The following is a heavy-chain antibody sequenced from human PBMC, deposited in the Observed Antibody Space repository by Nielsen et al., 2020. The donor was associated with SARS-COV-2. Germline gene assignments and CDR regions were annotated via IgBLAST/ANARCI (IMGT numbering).Heavy chain of an antibody. V-gene: IGHV3-23*01. CDR3: AKVPVGVYFDY. D-gene: IGHD2-8*01. Sequence: GESLKISCAASGFTFSSYGMHWVRQAPGKGLEWVSAISGSGGSTYYADSVKGRFTISRDNSKNTLYLQMNSLRAEDTAVYYCAKVPVGVYFDYWGQGTLVTVSS. J-gene: IGHJ4*02. CDR1: GFTFSSYG. CDR2: ISGSGGST.